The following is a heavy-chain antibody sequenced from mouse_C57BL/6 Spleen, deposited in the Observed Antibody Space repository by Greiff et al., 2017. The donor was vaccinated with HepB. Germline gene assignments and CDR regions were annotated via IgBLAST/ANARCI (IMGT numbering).Heavy chain of an antibody. D-gene: IGHD1-1*01. CDR3: ARGGSSSNYYAMDY. CDR2: ISSGGSYT. CDR1: GFTFSSYG. V-gene: IGHV5-6*02. J-gene: IGHJ4*01. Sequence: EVKLVESGGDLVKPGGSLKLSCAASGFTFSSYGMSWVRQTPDKRLEWVATISSGGSYTYYPDNVKGRFTISRDKAKNTLYLQMSSLKSEDTAMYYCARGGSSSNYYAMDYWGQVTSVTVSS.